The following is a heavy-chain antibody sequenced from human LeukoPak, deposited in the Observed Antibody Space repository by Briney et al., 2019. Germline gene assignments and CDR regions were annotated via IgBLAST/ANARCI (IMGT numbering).Heavy chain of an antibody. J-gene: IGHJ4*02. V-gene: IGHV3-49*03. CDR3: TRDLPYYCDSSGYSGY. CDR1: GFTFGDYA. Sequence: GGSLRLSCTASGFTFGDYAMNWFRQAPGKGLEWVGFIRSKAYGGTTEYAASVKGRFTISRDDPKSIAYLQMNSLKNEDTAVYYCTRDLPYYCDSSGYSGYWGQGTLVTVSS. D-gene: IGHD3-22*01. CDR2: IRSKAYGGTT.